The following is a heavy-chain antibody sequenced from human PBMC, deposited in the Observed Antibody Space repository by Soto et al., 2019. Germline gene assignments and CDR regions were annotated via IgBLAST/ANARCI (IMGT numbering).Heavy chain of an antibody. CDR1: GGTISGRSYY. Sequence: SETMSLTSTVSGGTISGRSYYRGWKRQPPGKGLEWIGSIYYSGSTYYNPSLKSRVTISVDTSKNQFSLKLSSVTAADTAVYYCARDSPGDVWGKGTTVTVSS. J-gene: IGHJ6*04. V-gene: IGHV4-39*07. CDR3: ARDSPGDV. CDR2: IYYSGST.